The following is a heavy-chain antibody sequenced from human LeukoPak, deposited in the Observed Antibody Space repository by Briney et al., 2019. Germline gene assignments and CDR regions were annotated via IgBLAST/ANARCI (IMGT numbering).Heavy chain of an antibody. CDR1: GGTFSSYA. CDR2: IIPILGIA. CDR3: ARVSSDYGVDY. J-gene: IGHJ4*02. D-gene: IGHD4-17*01. Sequence: SVKVSCKASGGTFSSYAISWVRQAPGQGLEWMGRIIPILGIANYAQKFQGRVTITADKSTSTAYMELSSLRSEDTAVYYCARVSSDYGVDYWGQETLVTVSS. V-gene: IGHV1-69*04.